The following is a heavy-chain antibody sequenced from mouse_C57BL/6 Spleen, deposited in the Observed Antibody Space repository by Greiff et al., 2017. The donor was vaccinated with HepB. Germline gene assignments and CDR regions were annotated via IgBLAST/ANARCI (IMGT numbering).Heavy chain of an antibody. D-gene: IGHD4-1*01. CDR1: GYTFTDHT. CDR2: IYPRDGSN. CDR3: ARSPPNLYYFDY. V-gene: IGHV1-78*01. Sequence: VQLQQSDAELVKPGASVKISCKVSGYTFTDHTIHWLKQRPEQGQEWIGYIYPRDGSNKYNETFKGKATLTSEKTASPAYMQLNSLTSEDSAVYFCARSPPNLYYFDYWGQGTTLTVSS. J-gene: IGHJ2*01.